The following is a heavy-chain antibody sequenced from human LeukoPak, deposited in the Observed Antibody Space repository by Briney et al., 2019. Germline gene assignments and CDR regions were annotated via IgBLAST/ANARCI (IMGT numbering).Heavy chain of an antibody. CDR3: VRRGTAMHFDY. J-gene: IGHJ4*02. CDR1: GYTSSNFW. Sequence: GESLKISCKYSGYTSSNFWIGWVRQKSGKGPEWMGIINHGDSDARYSPSFQGQVTISADKSISSAFLQWSRLKASDTAIYYCVRRGTAMHFDYWGQGTLVTASS. V-gene: IGHV5-51*01. D-gene: IGHD5-18*01. CDR2: INHGDSDA.